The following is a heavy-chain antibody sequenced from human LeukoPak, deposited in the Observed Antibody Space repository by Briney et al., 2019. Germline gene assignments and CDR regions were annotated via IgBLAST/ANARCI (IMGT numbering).Heavy chain of an antibody. D-gene: IGHD6-13*01. V-gene: IGHV4-39*01. CDR2: IYYSGST. CDR1: GGSISSSSYY. CDR3: ARHWPIHWQAGTNLDY. J-gene: IGHJ4*02. Sequence: PSETLSLTCTVSGGSISSSSYYWGWIRQPPGKGLEWIGSIYYSGSTYYNPSLKSRVTISVDTSKNQLSLKLSSVTAADTAVYYCARHWPIHWQAGTNLDYWGQGTLVTVSS.